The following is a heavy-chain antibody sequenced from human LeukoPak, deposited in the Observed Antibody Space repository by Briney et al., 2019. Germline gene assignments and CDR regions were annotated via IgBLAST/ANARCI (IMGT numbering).Heavy chain of an antibody. D-gene: IGHD4-17*01. Sequence: LVASVKVSCKASGYAFTSYDINWVRQAAGQGLEWMGWMNPNSDNTGYARKFQGRVTITRNTSISTAYMELSSLRSEDTAVYYCARRYGDHGAFDIWGQGTMVTVSS. CDR2: MNPNSDNT. J-gene: IGHJ3*02. V-gene: IGHV1-8*01. CDR3: ARRYGDHGAFDI. CDR1: GYAFTSYD.